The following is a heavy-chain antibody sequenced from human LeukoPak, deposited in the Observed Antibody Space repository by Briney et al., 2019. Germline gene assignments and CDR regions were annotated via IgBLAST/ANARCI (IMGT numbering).Heavy chain of an antibody. V-gene: IGHV1-46*01. CDR2: INPSGGST. Sequence: GASVKVSCKASGYTFTSYYMHWVRQAPGQGLEWMGIINPSGGSTSYAQKFQGRVTMTRDTSTSTVYMELSSLRSEDTAVYYCARGSDIVATTDRGLDYWGQGTLVTVSS. J-gene: IGHJ4*02. D-gene: IGHD5-12*01. CDR1: GYTFTSYY. CDR3: ARGSDIVATTDRGLDY.